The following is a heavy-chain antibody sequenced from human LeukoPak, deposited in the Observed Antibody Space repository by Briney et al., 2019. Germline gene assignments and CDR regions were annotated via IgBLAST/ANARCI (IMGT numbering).Heavy chain of an antibody. J-gene: IGHJ3*02. CDR1: GFTFDDYG. Sequence: GGSLRLSCAASGFTFDDYGMSWVRQVPGKGLEWVSGINWNGGSIGYADSVKGRFTISRDNAKNSLYLQMNSLRAEDMALYYCARVSYSSSWSLGAFDIWGQGTMVTVSS. D-gene: IGHD6-13*01. V-gene: IGHV3-20*04. CDR3: ARVSYSSSWSLGAFDI. CDR2: INWNGGSI.